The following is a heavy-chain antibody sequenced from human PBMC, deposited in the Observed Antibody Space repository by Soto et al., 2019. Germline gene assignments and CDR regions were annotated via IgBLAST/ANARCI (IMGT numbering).Heavy chain of an antibody. V-gene: IGHV3-30-3*01. CDR1: GFTFSSYA. CDR3: ARDRRAYGYFDWLLSRAFFGY. J-gene: IGHJ4*02. CDR2: ISYDGSNE. Sequence: GGSLRLSCAASGFTFSSYAMHWVRQAPGKGLEWVAVISYDGSNEYYADSVKGRFTISRDNSKNTLYLQMNSLRAEDTAVYYCARDRRAYGYFDWLLSRAFFGYWGQGTLVTVSS. D-gene: IGHD3-9*01.